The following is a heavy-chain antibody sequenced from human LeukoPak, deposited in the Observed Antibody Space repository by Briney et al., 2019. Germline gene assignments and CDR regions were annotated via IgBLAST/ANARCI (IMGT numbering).Heavy chain of an antibody. D-gene: IGHD6-13*01. V-gene: IGHV4-59*01. CDR3: ARGIAAAGAEFDY. CDR1: GGSISSYY. J-gene: IGHJ4*02. CDR2: IYYSGST. Sequence: SETLSLTCTVSGGSISSYYWSWIRQPPGKGLEWIGYIYYSGSTNYNPSLESRVTISVDTSKNQFSLKLSSVTAADTAVYYCARGIAAAGAEFDYWGQGTLVTVSS.